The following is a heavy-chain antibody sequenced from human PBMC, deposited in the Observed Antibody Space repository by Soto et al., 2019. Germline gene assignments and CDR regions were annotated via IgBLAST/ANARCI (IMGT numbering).Heavy chain of an antibody. D-gene: IGHD2-8*01. CDR2: IYYSGST. V-gene: IGHV4-39*01. CDR3: ARQLTLVAVYDPRDRYGMDC. J-gene: IGHJ6*02. CDR1: GGSIGGSSYY. Sequence: SETLSLTCTVSGGSIGGSSYYWAGIRQPPGKGLEWLGSIYYSGSTYYNPSLKNRVTISVDTSKNHFSLKLSSVTAAHTAVYYCARQLTLVAVYDPRDRYGMDCWGQGTTVTVSS.